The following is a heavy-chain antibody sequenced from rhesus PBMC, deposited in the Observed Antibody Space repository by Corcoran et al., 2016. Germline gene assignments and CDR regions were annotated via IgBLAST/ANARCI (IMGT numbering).Heavy chain of an antibody. J-gene: IGHJ4*01. CDR3: ARGIWYSSWHHFDY. V-gene: IGHV2-152*01. CDR1: GFSLTTSGMG. Sequence: QVTLKESGPALVKPTQTLTLTCTFSGFSLTTSGMGVGWIRQPPGKALEWLALIYWDDDKRYSTSLTSRLTISKDTSKNQVVLTMTNMDPMDTATYYCARGIWYSSWHHFDYWGQGVLVTVSS. CDR2: IYWDDDK. D-gene: IGHD6-13*01.